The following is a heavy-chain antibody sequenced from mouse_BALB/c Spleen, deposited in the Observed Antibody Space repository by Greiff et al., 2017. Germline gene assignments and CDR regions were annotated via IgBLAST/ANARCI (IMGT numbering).Heavy chain of an antibody. Sequence: VKLVESGPGLVAPSQSLSITCTVSGFSLPSYGVNWVRQPPGKGLEWLGVIWAGGSTNYNSALMSRLSISKDNSKSQVFLKMNSLQTDDTAMYYCARDRGNFWYFDVWGAGTTVTVSS. J-gene: IGHJ1*01. CDR2: IWAGGST. CDR3: ARDRGNFWYFDV. D-gene: IGHD2-1*01. CDR1: GFSLPSYG. V-gene: IGHV2-9*02.